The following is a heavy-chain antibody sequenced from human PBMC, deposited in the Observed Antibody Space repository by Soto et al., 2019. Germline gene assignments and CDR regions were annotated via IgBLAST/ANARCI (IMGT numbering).Heavy chain of an antibody. Sequence: PWETLSLTCTVSGGSVSSATYYWSWIRQSPGKGLEWIGYIYYSGSTNYNPSLKSRVTISVDTSKNQFSLRLSSVTTADTAAYYCARETIGDYPLAYNWFDPWGQGTLVTF. CDR2: IYYSGST. D-gene: IGHD4-17*01. CDR1: GGSVSSATYY. V-gene: IGHV4-61*01. J-gene: IGHJ5*02. CDR3: ARETIGDYPLAYNWFDP.